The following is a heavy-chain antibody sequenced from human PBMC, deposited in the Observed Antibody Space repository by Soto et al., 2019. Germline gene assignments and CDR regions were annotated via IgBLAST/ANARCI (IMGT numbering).Heavy chain of an antibody. CDR1: GFTVSNNY. CDR3: GTPPGGGGY. Sequence: EVQLVESGGGLIQPGGSLRLSCAVSGFTVSNNYMSWVRQAPGKGLEGVSVIYSGGYTAYGDSVKGRFTISRDNSKNTLLLQRKSRGADAPALYYWGTPPGGGGYWGQGTLVTVSS. V-gene: IGHV3-53*01. J-gene: IGHJ4*02. CDR2: IYSGGYT. D-gene: IGHD3-10*01.